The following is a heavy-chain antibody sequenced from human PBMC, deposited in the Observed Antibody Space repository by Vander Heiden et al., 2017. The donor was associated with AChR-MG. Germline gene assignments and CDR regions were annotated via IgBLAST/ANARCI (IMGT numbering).Heavy chain of an antibody. V-gene: IGHV1-69*06. Sequence: QVQLVQSGAEGKKPGSSVKVSCKASGGPFRSYAISWVRHAPGEGLEVMGGIIPIVGTANYGQKFQGRVTMTADKSTSTAYMVLSSRRAEDTAVYYCARDGGRYYYGSGTPRPYYYGMDVWGQGTTVTVSS. J-gene: IGHJ6*02. CDR3: ARDGGRYYYGSGTPRPYYYGMDV. CDR1: GGPFRSYA. CDR2: IIPIVGTA. D-gene: IGHD3-10*01.